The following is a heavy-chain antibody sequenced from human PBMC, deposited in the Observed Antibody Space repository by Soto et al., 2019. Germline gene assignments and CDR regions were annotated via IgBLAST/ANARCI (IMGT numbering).Heavy chain of an antibody. J-gene: IGHJ6*02. V-gene: IGHV4-4*07. CDR2: IYASGGT. Sequence: SETLSLTCTVSGGSISSYYWSWIRQPAGKGLEWIGRIYASGGTNYNPSLKSRVTMPADTYKNQLSLRLSSVTAADTAVYYCARDRKQNGDYLPDYYYGMDVWGQGTTVTVSS. CDR3: ARDRKQNGDYLPDYYYGMDV. D-gene: IGHD4-17*01. CDR1: GGSISSYY.